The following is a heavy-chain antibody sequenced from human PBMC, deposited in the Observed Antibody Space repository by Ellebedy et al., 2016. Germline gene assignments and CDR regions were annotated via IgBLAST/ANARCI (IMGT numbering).Heavy chain of an antibody. CDR2: INHSGST. D-gene: IGHD6-19*01. CDR3: ARVPEVIYSSGWYDY. CDR1: GGSFSGYY. V-gene: IGHV4-34*01. J-gene: IGHJ4*02. Sequence: SETLSLTCAVYGGSFSGYYWSWIRQPPGKGLEWIGEINHSGSTNYNPSLKSRVTISVDTSKNQFSLKLSSVTAADTAVYYCARVPEVIYSSGWYDYWGQGTLVTVSS.